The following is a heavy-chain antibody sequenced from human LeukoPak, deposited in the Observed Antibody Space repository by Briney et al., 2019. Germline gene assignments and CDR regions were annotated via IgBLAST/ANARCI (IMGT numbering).Heavy chain of an antibody. CDR1: GFTFSSYG. CDR3: AKDRGYSYGGDFDY. V-gene: IGHV3-30*18. D-gene: IGHD5-18*01. CDR2: ISYDGSNK. J-gene: IGHJ4*02. Sequence: GRSLRLSCAASGFTFSSYGMHWVRQAPGKGLEWVAAISYDGSNKYYADSVKGRFTISRDNSKNTLYLQMNSLRAEDTAVYYCAKDRGYSYGGDFDYWGQGTLVTVSS.